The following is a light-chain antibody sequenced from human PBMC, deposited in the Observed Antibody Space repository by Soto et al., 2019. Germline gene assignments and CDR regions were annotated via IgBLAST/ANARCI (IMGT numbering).Light chain of an antibody. CDR3: QQYNVWPLT. J-gene: IGKJ4*01. V-gene: IGKV3-15*01. Sequence: EMVITQSPATLSVSPGERATLSCRASQSVSSNLAWYQQKPGQTPKLLIYVASTRATGIPARFSGSGSGTEFTLTISSLQSEDFAVYYCQQYNVWPLTFGGGTKVEFK. CDR1: QSVSSN. CDR2: VAS.